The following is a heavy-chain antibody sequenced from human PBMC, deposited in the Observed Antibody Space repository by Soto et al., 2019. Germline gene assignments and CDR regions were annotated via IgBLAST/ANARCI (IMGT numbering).Heavy chain of an antibody. Sequence: GSLRLSCAATGFAFRTYGMHWVRRAPGKGLEWVAVISYDGSNKYYADSVKGRFTISRDNSKNTLYLQMNSLRAEDTAVYYCAKDVFFRSLGIAAAGTVQHWGQGTLVTVSS. CDR3: AKDVFFRSLGIAAAGTVQH. J-gene: IGHJ1*01. D-gene: IGHD6-13*01. V-gene: IGHV3-30*18. CDR2: ISYDGSNK. CDR1: GFAFRTYG.